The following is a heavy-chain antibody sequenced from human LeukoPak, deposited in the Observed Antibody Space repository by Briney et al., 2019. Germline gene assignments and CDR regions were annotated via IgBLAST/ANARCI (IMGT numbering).Heavy chain of an antibody. Sequence: PSETLSLTCTVSGGSISSSSYYWGWIRQPPGKGLEWIGSSYYSGSTYYNPSLKSRVNISVDTSKNQFSLKLTSVTAADTAVYYCARSQFYGSGSYQGRWFDPWGQGTLVTVSS. CDR1: GGSISSSSYY. CDR2: SYYSGST. D-gene: IGHD3-10*01. CDR3: ARSQFYGSGSYQGRWFDP. J-gene: IGHJ5*02. V-gene: IGHV4-39*07.